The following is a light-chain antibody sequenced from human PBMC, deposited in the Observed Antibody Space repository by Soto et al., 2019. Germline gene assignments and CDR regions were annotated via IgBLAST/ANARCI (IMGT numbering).Light chain of an antibody. V-gene: IGLV2-23*01. J-gene: IGLJ2*01. Sequence: QSALTQPASVSGSPGQSITISCTGTSSDVGRYNLVSWYQQHPGKAPKLMIYEGTERPSGVSNRFSASKSANTASLTISGLQAEDESHYHCSSYAGSGTLVFGGGTKLTVL. CDR2: EGT. CDR3: SSYAGSGTLV. CDR1: SSDVGRYNL.